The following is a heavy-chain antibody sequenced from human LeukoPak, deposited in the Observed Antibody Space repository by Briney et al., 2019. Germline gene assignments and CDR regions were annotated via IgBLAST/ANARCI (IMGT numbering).Heavy chain of an antibody. Sequence: PGGSLRLSCAASGFTFSSYEMNWVRQAPGKGLGWVSYISSSGSTIYYADSVKGRFTISRDNSKNTLYLQMNSLRAEDTAVYYCAKDESMRSYYGSGSYYNEPNYGMDVWGRGTTVTVSS. CDR2: ISSSGSTI. J-gene: IGHJ6*04. D-gene: IGHD3-10*01. CDR1: GFTFSSYE. V-gene: IGHV3-48*03. CDR3: AKDESMRSYYGSGSYYNEPNYGMDV.